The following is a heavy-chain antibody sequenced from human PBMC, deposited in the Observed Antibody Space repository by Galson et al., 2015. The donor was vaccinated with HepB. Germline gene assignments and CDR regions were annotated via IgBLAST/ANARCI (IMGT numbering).Heavy chain of an antibody. Sequence: SLRLSCAASTFIFSTYSMNWVRQAPGKGLEWVSAISGSGGSTYYADSVKGRFTISRDNSKNTLSLQMNSLRAEDTAVYYCAKGAAGMDVWGQGTTVTVSS. CDR1: TFIFSTYS. CDR2: ISGSGGST. J-gene: IGHJ6*02. V-gene: IGHV3-23*01. D-gene: IGHD2-15*01. CDR3: AKGAAGMDV.